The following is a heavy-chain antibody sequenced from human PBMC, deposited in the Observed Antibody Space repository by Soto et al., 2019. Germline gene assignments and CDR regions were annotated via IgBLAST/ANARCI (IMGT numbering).Heavy chain of an antibody. CDR2: ITASGEKL. D-gene: IGHD2-21*02. J-gene: IGHJ4*02. CDR3: VARFTAVATARFDY. CDR1: GFSLSSYA. V-gene: IGHV3-23*01. Sequence: GGSLRLSCAASGFSLSSYAMTWVRQAPGKGLEWVSGITASGEKLYYADSVKGRFTLSRDDSKNTVYLQMNGLEIEDTGMYYCVARFTAVATARFDYWGQGTLVTVSS.